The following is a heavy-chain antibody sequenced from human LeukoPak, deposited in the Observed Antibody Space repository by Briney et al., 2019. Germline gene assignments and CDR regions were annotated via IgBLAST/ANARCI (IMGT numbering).Heavy chain of an antibody. D-gene: IGHD5-12*01. J-gene: IGHJ4*02. CDR3: VRSLSGYITDRLFDQ. CDR1: GFSFSSFE. V-gene: IGHV3-48*03. CDR2: ISKNFDT. Sequence: PGGCLRLSCAVSGFSFSSFEMNWVRQAPGRGPEWVPYISKNFDTHYADYVKGRFTISRDNDRESLYLQMSSLRAEDSGVYYCVRSLSGYITDRLFDQWGQGALVTVSS.